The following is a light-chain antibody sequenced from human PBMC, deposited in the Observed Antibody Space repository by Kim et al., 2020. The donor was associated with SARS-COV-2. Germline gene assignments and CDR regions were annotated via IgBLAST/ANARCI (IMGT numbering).Light chain of an antibody. V-gene: IGLV3-19*01. J-gene: IGLJ1*01. CDR1: SLRSYY. Sequence: SSELTQDPAVSVALGQTVRITCQGDSLRSYYASWYQQEPGQAPVLVIYGKNNRPSGIPDRFSGSSSGNTASLTITGAQAEDEADYYCNSRDSSGNHHYVF. CDR2: GKN. CDR3: NSRDSSGNHHYV.